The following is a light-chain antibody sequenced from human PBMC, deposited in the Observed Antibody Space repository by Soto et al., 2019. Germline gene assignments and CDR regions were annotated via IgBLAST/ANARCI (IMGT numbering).Light chain of an antibody. CDR3: HQDHSTPST. V-gene: IGKV4-1*01. CDR1: QSVLYSSNNNND. J-gene: IGKJ2*01. CDR2: WAS. Sequence: DIVMTQSPDSLAVSLGERATINCKSSQSVLYSSNNNNDLAWYQHKPVQPPKLLIYWASTREPGVTDRFSGSGSGTDFTLTISTLQAEDVPVYYGHQDHSTPSTFGQGTKLEIK.